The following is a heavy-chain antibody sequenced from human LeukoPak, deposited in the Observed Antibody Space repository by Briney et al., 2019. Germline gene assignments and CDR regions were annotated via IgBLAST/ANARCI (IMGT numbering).Heavy chain of an antibody. J-gene: IGHJ4*02. CDR1: GFTFSSYA. Sequence: PGRSLRLSCAASGFTFSSYAMHWVRQAPGKGLEWVAVISYDGSNKYYADSVKGRFTISRDNSKNTLYLLMNSLRAEDTAVYYCAKDLYCSSPSCYRAFDYWGQGTLVTVSS. V-gene: IGHV3-30-3*01. CDR2: ISYDGSNK. CDR3: AKDLYCSSPSCYRAFDY. D-gene: IGHD2-2*02.